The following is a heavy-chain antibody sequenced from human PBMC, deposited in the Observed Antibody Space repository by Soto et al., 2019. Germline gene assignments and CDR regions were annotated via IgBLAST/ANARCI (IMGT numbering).Heavy chain of an antibody. J-gene: IGHJ3*02. V-gene: IGHV3-23*01. CDR1: GFTFSSYA. CDR3: ATTVFKENDFWSGYFTFDAFDI. CDR2: ISGSGGST. D-gene: IGHD3-3*01. Sequence: GGSLRLSCAASGFTFSSYAMSWVRQAPGKGLEWVSAISGSGGSTYYADSVKGRFTISRDNSKNTLYLQMNSLRAEDTAVYYCATTVFKENDFWSGYFTFDAFDIWGQGTMVTVSS.